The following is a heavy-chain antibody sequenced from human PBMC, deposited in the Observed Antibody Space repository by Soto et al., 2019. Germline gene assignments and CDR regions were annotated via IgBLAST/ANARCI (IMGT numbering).Heavy chain of an antibody. Sequence: SETLALTCTISVGSISVYYWSWARQPPGHELEWIGYIYASGSPYYNPSLRSRVTISADTSKNQISLKLTSPTAADTAVYYCARGVGSSPLRYWGRGTLVTVSS. J-gene: IGHJ4*02. CDR1: VGSISVYY. CDR2: IYASGSP. V-gene: IGHV4-59*01. CDR3: ARGVGSSPLRY. D-gene: IGHD1-26*01.